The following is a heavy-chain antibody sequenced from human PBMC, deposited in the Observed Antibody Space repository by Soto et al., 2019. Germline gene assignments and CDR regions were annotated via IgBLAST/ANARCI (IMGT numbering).Heavy chain of an antibody. CDR1: GFTFSSYW. V-gene: IGHV3-7*01. D-gene: IGHD6-19*01. CDR2: IKQDGSEK. CDR3: ARSSSGGYFDS. Sequence: EVQLVESGGGLVQPGGSLRLSCAASGFTFSSYWMSWVRQAPGKGLEWVANIKQDGSEKYYVDSVKGRFTISRDNAKNSLYLQRNSLGAEAPAVYYWARSSSGGYFDSWGQGTLVTVSS. J-gene: IGHJ4*02.